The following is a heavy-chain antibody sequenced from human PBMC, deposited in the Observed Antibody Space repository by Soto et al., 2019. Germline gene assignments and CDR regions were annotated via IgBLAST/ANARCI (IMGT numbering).Heavy chain of an antibody. V-gene: IGHV3-11*03. CDR1: GFDFSDFH. D-gene: IGHD1-1*01. CDR2: ISSSLGHT. J-gene: IGHJ4*02. Sequence: PGGSLRLSCVASGFDFSDFHISWVRQAPGKGLEWISYISSSLGHTDYAESVKGRFTTSRDNAKSSVFLEMSDLRSDDTAVYYCAANCNFGLNLWGQGDLVTVSS. CDR3: AANCNFGLNL.